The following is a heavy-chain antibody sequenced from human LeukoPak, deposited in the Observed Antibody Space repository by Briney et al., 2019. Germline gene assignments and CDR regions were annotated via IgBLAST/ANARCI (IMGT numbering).Heavy chain of an antibody. CDR2: INLSGGA. CDR3: ARGGRYGSGSPDY. Sequence: LGTLCPTCAVYGGSFRIFYWGWFREPPGKGPGWVGEINLSGGANYNTPLKSRVAISVDTSKNQFSLKLSSVTAADTAVYYCARGGRYGSGSPDYWGQGTLVTVSS. D-gene: IGHD3-10*01. J-gene: IGHJ4*02. V-gene: IGHV4-34*01. CDR1: GGSFRIFY.